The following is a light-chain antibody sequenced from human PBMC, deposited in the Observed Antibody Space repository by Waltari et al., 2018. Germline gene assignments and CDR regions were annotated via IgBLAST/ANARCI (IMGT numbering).Light chain of an antibody. J-gene: IGKJ1*01. CDR1: QSVLFSSNSKNY. V-gene: IGKV4-1*01. CDR3: QQFYTTPPT. Sequence: DIVMTQSPDSLAVSLGERATTNGKSSQSVLFSSNSKNYLAWYQQKPGQPPKLLIYWASTRESGVTDRFSGSGSGTDFTLTISSLQAEDVAVYYCQQFYTTPPTFGQGTKVEIK. CDR2: WAS.